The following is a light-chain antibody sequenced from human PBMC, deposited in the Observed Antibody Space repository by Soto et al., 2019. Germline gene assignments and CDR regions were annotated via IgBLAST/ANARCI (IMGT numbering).Light chain of an antibody. CDR2: GAF. J-gene: IGKJ2*01. CDR3: QQYHSWPHT. CDR1: QSVTTN. Sequence: ETVLTQSPATLSVSPGERATFSCKAGQSVTTNLAWYQQKPGQVPRLLIYGAFTRATGIPARFSGSGSGTEFTLSISSLQSEDFALYHCQQYHSWPHTFGQGTKLEIK. V-gene: IGKV3-15*01.